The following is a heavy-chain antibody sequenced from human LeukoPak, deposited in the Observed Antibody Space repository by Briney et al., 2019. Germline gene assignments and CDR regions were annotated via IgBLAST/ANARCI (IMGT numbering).Heavy chain of an antibody. J-gene: IGHJ4*02. CDR3: ARGHEQLDF. V-gene: IGHV3-23*01. D-gene: IGHD1/OR15-1a*01. CDR1: GFTFSSYA. Sequence: GGSLRLSCAASGFTFSSYAMSWVRQAPGKGLEWVSAISGSGGSTYYADSVKGRFTISRDNSRDTLYLQMNSLRAEDTAVYYCARGHEQLDFRGQGTLVTVSS. CDR2: ISGSGGST.